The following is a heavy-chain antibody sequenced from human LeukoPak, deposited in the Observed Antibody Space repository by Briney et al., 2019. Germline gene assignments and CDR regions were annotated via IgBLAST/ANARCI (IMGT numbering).Heavy chain of an antibody. CDR1: GFTFSSYW. D-gene: IGHD5-12*01. J-gene: IGHJ4*02. CDR3: ARGGYDLCFGDY. CDR2: VKPDGSKK. V-gene: IGHV3-7*04. Sequence: GGSLRLSCVASGFTFSSYWMSWVRQAPGKGLEWVANVKPDGSKKYYVDSVRGRFSISRDNDKNSLYLQMDSLRAEDTAVYYCARGGYDLCFGDYWGQGTLVTVSS.